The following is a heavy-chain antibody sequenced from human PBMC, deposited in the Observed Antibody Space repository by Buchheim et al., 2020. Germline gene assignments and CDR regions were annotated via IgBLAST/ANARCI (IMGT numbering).Heavy chain of an antibody. CDR1: GGSVSSGSYY. Sequence: QVQLQESGPGLVKPSETLSLTCTVSGGSVSSGSYYWSWIRQPPGKGLEWIGYIYYSGSTHYNPSLKSRVTISVDTSKNQFSLKLSSVTAADTAVYYCARVVAGRGGYYYYGMDVWCQGTT. D-gene: IGHD6-19*01. J-gene: IGHJ6*02. CDR3: ARVVAGRGGYYYYGMDV. CDR2: IYYSGST. V-gene: IGHV4-61*01.